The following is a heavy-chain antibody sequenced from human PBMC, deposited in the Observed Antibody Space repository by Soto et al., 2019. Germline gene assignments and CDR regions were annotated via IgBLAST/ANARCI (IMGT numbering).Heavy chain of an antibody. J-gene: IGHJ6*02. CDR2: INPNSGGT. Sequence: ASVKVSCKASGYTFTGYYMHWVRQAPGQGLEWMGWINPNSGGTNYAQKFQGWVTMTRDTSISTAYMELSRLRSDDTAVYYCARDGRVVVAAAIAATEDYYYYYGMDVWGQGTTVTVSS. V-gene: IGHV1-2*04. CDR1: GYTFTGYY. D-gene: IGHD2-15*01. CDR3: ARDGRVVVAAAIAATEDYYYYYGMDV.